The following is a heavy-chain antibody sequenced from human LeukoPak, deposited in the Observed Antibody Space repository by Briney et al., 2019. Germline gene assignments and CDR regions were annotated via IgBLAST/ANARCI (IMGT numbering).Heavy chain of an antibody. D-gene: IGHD1-26*01. V-gene: IGHV3-21*01. Sequence: GGSLRLSCAASGFSFSNYSMNWVRQAPGKGLDWVATITGSTTYIYYSESVKGRFLISRDNAKNSLYLQMNSLRVEDTGVYYCVPSATDYWGQGTLVTASS. CDR2: ITGSTTYI. CDR1: GFSFSNYS. CDR3: VPSATDY. J-gene: IGHJ4*02.